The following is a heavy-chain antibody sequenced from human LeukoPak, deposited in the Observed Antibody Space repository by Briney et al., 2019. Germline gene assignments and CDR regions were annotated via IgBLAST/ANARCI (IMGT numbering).Heavy chain of an antibody. CDR3: ATIRGYFDY. CDR2: INSDGSTT. CDR1: GFTFSSYS. V-gene: IGHV3-74*01. Sequence: PGGSLRLSCAASGFTFSSYSMNWVRQAPGKGLVWVSRINSDGSTTSYADSVKGRFTISRDNAKNTLYLQMNSLRAEDTAVYYCATIRGYFDYWGQGTLVTVSS. J-gene: IGHJ4*02.